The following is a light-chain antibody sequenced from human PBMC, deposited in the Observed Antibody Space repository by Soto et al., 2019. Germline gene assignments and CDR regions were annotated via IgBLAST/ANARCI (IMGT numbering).Light chain of an antibody. CDR2: DVS. CDR3: QQVDTCPLT. V-gene: IGKV1-13*02. Sequence: AIQLTQSPSSLSASVGDRVTITCRASQGIGSSTFAWYQQKAGKAPTLLIYDVSNLQRGVPTRFSGSGSGTDFSPRISGLQPEGLATDYCQQVDTCPLTFGQGTRL. CDR1: QGIGSST. J-gene: IGKJ5*01.